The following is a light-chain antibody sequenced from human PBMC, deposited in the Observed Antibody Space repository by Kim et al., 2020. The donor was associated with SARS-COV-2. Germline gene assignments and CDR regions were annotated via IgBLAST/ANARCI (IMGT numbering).Light chain of an antibody. CDR2: DAS. Sequence: EIVLTQSPATLSLSPGERATLSCRSSQSIYNYLAWYQQKPGQAPRLLIYDASNRATGVPARFSGSGSGTDFTLTISSLEPEDLAVYYCQQRLSWPLTFGGGTKVDIK. CDR1: QSIYNY. V-gene: IGKV3-11*01. J-gene: IGKJ4*01. CDR3: QQRLSWPLT.